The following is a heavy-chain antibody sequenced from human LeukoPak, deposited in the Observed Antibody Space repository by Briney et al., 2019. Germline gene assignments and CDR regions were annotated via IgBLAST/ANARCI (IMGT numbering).Heavy chain of an antibody. Sequence: ASVKVSCKASGYTFTGYYMHWVRQAPGQGLEWMGWINPNSGGTNYAQNFQGRVTMTRDTSISTAYMELSRLRSDDTAVYHCARTVVVPPAMDYWGQGTLVTVSS. D-gene: IGHD2-2*01. V-gene: IGHV1-2*02. CDR3: ARTVVVPPAMDY. J-gene: IGHJ4*02. CDR2: INPNSGGT. CDR1: GYTFTGYY.